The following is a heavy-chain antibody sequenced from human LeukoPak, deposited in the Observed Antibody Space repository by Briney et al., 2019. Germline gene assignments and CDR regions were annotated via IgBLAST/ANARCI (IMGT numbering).Heavy chain of an antibody. CDR2: IKQDGSEK. CDR3: SLEGSSWYRYFQH. D-gene: IGHD6-13*01. Sequence: GGSLLLSCASSGFTFSSYWMSWVRQAPGKGLEWVANIKQDGSEKYYVDSVKGRFTISRDNAKNSLYLQMNSLRAEDTAVYYSSLEGSSWYRYFQHWGQGTLVTVSS. CDR1: GFTFSSYW. V-gene: IGHV3-7*05. J-gene: IGHJ1*01.